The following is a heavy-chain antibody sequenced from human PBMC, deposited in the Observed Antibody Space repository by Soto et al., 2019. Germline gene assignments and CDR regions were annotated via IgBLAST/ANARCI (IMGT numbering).Heavy chain of an antibody. CDR2: IYPGDSDT. CDR3: ARLITIFGVVSPQGGMDV. J-gene: IGHJ6*02. D-gene: IGHD3-3*01. CDR1: GYSFTSYW. Sequence: GESLKISCKGSGYSFTSYWIGWVRQMPGKGLEWMGIIYPGDSDTRYSPSFQGQVTISADKSISTAYLQWSSLKASDTAMHYCARLITIFGVVSPQGGMDVWGQGTTVTVSS. V-gene: IGHV5-51*01.